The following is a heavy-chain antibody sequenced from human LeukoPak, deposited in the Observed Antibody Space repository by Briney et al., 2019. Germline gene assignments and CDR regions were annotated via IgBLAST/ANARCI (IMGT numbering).Heavy chain of an antibody. CDR3: AKGSSSGWSGDYFVY. Sequence: GGSLRLSCTASGFTFSSYAMTWVRQAPGKGLEWVSDISGSGGSTYYADSVKGRFTISRDNSKNTLSLQMSSLRVEDTAVYYCAKGSSSGWSGDYFVYWGQGTLVTVSS. V-gene: IGHV3-23*01. CDR2: ISGSGGST. J-gene: IGHJ4*02. CDR1: GFTFSSYA. D-gene: IGHD6-19*01.